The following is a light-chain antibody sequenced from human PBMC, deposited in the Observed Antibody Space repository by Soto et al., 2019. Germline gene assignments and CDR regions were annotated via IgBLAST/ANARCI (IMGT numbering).Light chain of an antibody. CDR2: RAS. J-gene: IGKJ2*01. Sequence: EIVLTQSPGTLSLSPGERATLSCRASQSITTSFLAWYQQKPGQAPRLIIYRASTRVTGIPDRFSGSGSGTDFTLTISRLEPEDFAVYYCQQYGGSSPSYTFGQGTNVEIK. CDR3: QQYGGSSPSYT. V-gene: IGKV3-20*01. CDR1: QSITTSF.